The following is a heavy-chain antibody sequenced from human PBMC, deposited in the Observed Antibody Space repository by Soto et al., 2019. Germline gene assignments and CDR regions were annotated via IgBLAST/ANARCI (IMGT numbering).Heavy chain of an antibody. V-gene: IGHV1-69*06. CDR2: IMAMFDTP. Sequence: QVQLVQSGAEVKKPGSSVKVSCKASGGTFSSHTIIWVRQAPGQGLEWMGEIMAMFDTPKYAQKFQGRVTITADKSTSTAYKELIRLIAEDTAVYYCAQDVASGGLFDIWGQGTMVTDSS. CDR1: GGTFSSHT. D-gene: IGHD3-10*01. J-gene: IGHJ3*02. CDR3: AQDVASGGLFDI.